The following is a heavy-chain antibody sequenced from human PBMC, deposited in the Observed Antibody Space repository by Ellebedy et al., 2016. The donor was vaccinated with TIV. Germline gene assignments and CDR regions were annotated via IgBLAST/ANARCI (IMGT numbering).Heavy chain of an antibody. J-gene: IGHJ4*02. CDR1: GFTFSSYT. V-gene: IGHV3-30-3*01. CDR2: ISYDGSNK. CDR3: ARDGGTVASDLDF. D-gene: IGHD4-23*01. Sequence: PGGSLRLSCAASGFTFSSYTMHWVRQAPGKGLEWVAVISYDGSNKYYADSVKGRFTISRDTSKNTLYLQMNSLRAEDTAVYYCARDGGTVASDLDFWGQGTLVTVSS.